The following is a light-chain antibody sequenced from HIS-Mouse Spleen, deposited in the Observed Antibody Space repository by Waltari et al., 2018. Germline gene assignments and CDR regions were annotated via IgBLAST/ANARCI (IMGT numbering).Light chain of an antibody. Sequence: SYELTQPPSVSVSLGQMARITCSGDALPTKSAYWYQQKSGQAPVLVIYEDSKRPSGIPERFSGSSSGTMATLTISGAQVEDEADYYCYSTDSSGNHRVFGGGTKLTVL. J-gene: IGLJ2*01. CDR3: YSTDSSGNHRV. CDR1: ALPTKS. CDR2: EDS. V-gene: IGLV3-10*01.